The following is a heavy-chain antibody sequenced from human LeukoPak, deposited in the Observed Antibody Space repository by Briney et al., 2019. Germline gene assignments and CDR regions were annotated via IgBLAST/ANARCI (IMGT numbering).Heavy chain of an antibody. CDR2: IIPILGIA. J-gene: IGHJ6*02. D-gene: IGHD6-19*01. CDR1: GGTSSSYT. V-gene: IGHV1-69*02. Sequence: SVKVSCKASGGTSSSYTISWVRQAPGQGLEWMGRIIPILGIANYAQKFQGRVTITADKSTSTAYMELSSLRSEDTAVYYCARTYSSGSANYYYYYGMDVWGQGTTVTVSS. CDR3: ARTYSSGSANYYYYYGMDV.